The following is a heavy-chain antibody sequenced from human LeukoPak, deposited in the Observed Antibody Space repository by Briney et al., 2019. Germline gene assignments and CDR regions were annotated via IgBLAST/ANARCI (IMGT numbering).Heavy chain of an antibody. CDR2: IDRDGVT. CDR1: GFIFSKYD. CDR3: ARENLEYGDYAINY. J-gene: IGHJ4*02. V-gene: IGHV3-13*01. D-gene: IGHD4-17*01. Sequence: GGSLRLSCAASGFIFSKYDMHWVRQVTGKGLEWVSGIDRDGVTYYSGSVKGRFTSSRENAKNSLDLQMNTLRAGDTGVYYCARENLEYGDYAINYWGQGILVIVSS.